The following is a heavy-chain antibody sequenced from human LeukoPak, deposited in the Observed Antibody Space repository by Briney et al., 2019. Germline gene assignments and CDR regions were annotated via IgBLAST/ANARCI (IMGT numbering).Heavy chain of an antibody. CDR2: IYSGDNT. D-gene: IGHD6-13*01. CDR3: ASYSGSWEYFDY. CDR1: RFTVSNNY. J-gene: IGHJ4*02. Sequence: GGSLRLSCAASRFTVSNNYMSWVRQAPGKGLEWVSVIYSGDNTYYADSVRGRFIVSRDNSKNTLYLQMSSLRAEDTAVYYCASYSGSWEYFDYWGQGTLVTVSS. V-gene: IGHV3-53*01.